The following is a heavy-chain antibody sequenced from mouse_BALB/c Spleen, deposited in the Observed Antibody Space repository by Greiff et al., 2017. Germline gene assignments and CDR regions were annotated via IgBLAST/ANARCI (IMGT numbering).Heavy chain of an antibody. Sequence: VQLQQSGPELVKPGASVKISCKASGYTFTDYNMHWVKQSHGKSLEWIGYIYPYNGGTGYNQKFKSKATLTVDNSSSTAYMELRSLTSEDSAVYYCARWGRYGKDAMDYWGQGTSVTVSS. CDR2: IYPYNGGT. CDR1: GYTFTDYN. CDR3: ARWGRYGKDAMDY. D-gene: IGHD2-10*02. V-gene: IGHV1S29*02. J-gene: IGHJ4*01.